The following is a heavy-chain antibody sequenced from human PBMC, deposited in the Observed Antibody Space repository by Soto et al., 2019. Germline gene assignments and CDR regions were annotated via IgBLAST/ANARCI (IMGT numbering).Heavy chain of an antibody. V-gene: IGHV4-59*08. D-gene: IGHD2-15*01. Sequence: SETPSLTCTVSGGSISSHYWSWIRQTPGKGLEWIGYIYDSGSTNYNPPLKSRVTISVDTSKNQFSLNLSSVTAADTAVYYCATHCGGGNCYSWAFGFDHWGQGTLVTVSS. J-gene: IGHJ4*02. CDR2: IYDSGST. CDR3: ATHCGGGNCYSWAFGFDH. CDR1: GGSISSHY.